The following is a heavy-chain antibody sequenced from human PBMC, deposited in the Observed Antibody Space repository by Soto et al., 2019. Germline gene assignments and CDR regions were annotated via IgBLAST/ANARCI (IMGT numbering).Heavy chain of an antibody. Sequence: GGSLRLCCASSGVTVSNFAMVGVRQAPGKGLEWVSGISASGGGTHYADSVKGRFTISRDNSKNTLTLQMNSVRAEDTAVYYCAKLAYSSTDYWGQGTLVTVSS. CDR1: GVTVSNFA. D-gene: IGHD6-13*01. CDR3: AKLAYSSTDY. CDR2: ISASGGGT. J-gene: IGHJ4*02. V-gene: IGHV3-23*01.